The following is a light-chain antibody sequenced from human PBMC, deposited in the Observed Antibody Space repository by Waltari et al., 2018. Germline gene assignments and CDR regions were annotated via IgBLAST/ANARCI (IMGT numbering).Light chain of an antibody. CDR1: QSISSY. Sequence: DIQMTQSPSSLSASVGDRVTITCRASQSISSYLNWYQQKPGKAPKLLIYAASSLQSGVPSRFSGSGSGTDFTLTISSLQPEDFATYYCQQSYSLYTFGQETKLEIK. V-gene: IGKV1-39*01. CDR2: AAS. CDR3: QQSYSLYT. J-gene: IGKJ2*01.